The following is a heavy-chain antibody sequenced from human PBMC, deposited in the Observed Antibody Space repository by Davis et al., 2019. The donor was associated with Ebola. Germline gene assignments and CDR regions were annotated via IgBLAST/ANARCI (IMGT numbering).Heavy chain of an antibody. D-gene: IGHD3-10*01. V-gene: IGHV4-61*09. CDR2: IYTTGST. CDR1: GGSISSGISY. J-gene: IGHJ5*02. CDR3: ARDNLGTYSYWFDP. Sequence: SETLSLTCTVSGGSISSGISYWSWIRQPAGKGLQWIGHIYTTGSTNYNPSLKSRVTISVDTSKNQFSLKLTSVTAADTAVYYCARDNLGTYSYWFDPWGQGTPVTVSS.